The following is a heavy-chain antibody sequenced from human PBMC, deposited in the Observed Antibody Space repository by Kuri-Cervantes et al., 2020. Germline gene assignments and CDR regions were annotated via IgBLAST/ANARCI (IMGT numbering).Heavy chain of an antibody. J-gene: IGHJ4*02. CDR3: VGAMVRGAIRLPLSDY. CDR1: TDSIRSPYY. CDR2: IYHSGST. V-gene: IGHV4-38-2*02. D-gene: IGHD3-10*01. Sequence: SETLSLTCTVSTDSIRSPYYWGWIRQPPGKGLEWIGSIYHSGSTYYNPSLKSRVTISVDTSKNQFSLKLSSVTAADTAVYYCVGAMVRGAIRLPLSDYWGQGTLVTVSS.